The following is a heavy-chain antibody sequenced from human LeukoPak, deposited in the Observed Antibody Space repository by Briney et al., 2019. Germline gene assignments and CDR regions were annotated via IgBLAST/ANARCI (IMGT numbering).Heavy chain of an antibody. CDR1: GLTVSSNC. J-gene: IGHJ4*02. Sequence: GGSLRLSCAASGLTVSSNCMSWVRQAPGKGLEWVSFIYSGGDTYYADSVKGRFTISRDNAKNSLYLQMNSLRAEDTAVYYCARDIPHRSLRFLEWLRRPSGFDYWGQGTLVTVSS. CDR2: IYSGGDT. D-gene: IGHD3-3*01. V-gene: IGHV3-53*01. CDR3: ARDIPHRSLRFLEWLRRPSGFDY.